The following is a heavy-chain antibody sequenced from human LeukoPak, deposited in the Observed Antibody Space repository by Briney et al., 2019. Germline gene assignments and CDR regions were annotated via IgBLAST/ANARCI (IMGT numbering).Heavy chain of an antibody. V-gene: IGHV3-30*18. J-gene: IGHJ4*02. CDR3: AKEEWKYCTGGRCSYIDY. Sequence: PGRSLRLTCAASGVPFSTYGIHWVRQAPGKGLEWVAFISFDGSNKYYADSVKGRFTISKDNPRNTLYLHMNSLRPEDTAVYYCAKEEWKYCTGGRCSYIDYWGQGTLVTVSS. CDR2: ISFDGSNK. CDR1: GVPFSTYG. D-gene: IGHD2-8*02.